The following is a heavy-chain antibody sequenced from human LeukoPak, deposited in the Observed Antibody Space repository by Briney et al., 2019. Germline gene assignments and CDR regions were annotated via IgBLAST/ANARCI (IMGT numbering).Heavy chain of an antibody. CDR3: ARDAEYSSGWYGVDY. D-gene: IGHD6-19*01. J-gene: IGHJ4*02. V-gene: IGHV1-2*02. Sequence: ASVKVSCKASGYTFTGHYMHWVRQAPGQGLEWMGWINPNSGGTNYAQKFQGRVTMTRDTSISTAYMELSRLRSDDTAVYYCARDAEYSSGWYGVDYWGQGTLVTVSS. CDR1: GYTFTGHY. CDR2: INPNSGGT.